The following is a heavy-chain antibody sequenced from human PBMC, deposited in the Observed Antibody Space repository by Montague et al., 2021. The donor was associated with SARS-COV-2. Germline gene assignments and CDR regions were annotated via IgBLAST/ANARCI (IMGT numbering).Heavy chain of an antibody. CDR2: ISSGGSTM. D-gene: IGHD3-10*01. Sequence: SLRLSCPASGFTFSTYEMNWVRQAPGKGLEWVSKISSGGSTMDHXDSXKGRFTISRDDAKNSLYLQMNSLRAEDMAVYYCARDRTMIRGIFPYYSGMDLWGQGTTVTVSS. CDR3: ARDRTMIRGIFPYYSGMDL. V-gene: IGHV3-48*03. J-gene: IGHJ6*02. CDR1: GFTFSTYE.